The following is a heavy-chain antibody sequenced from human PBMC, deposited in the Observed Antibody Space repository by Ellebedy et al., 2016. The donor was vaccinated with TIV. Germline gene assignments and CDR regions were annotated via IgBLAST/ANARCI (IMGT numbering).Heavy chain of an antibody. CDR3: ASSEAGTLVY. D-gene: IGHD6-13*01. J-gene: IGHJ4*02. Sequence: SQTLSLTCXVSGGSISSGGYSWSWIRQPPGKGLEWIGYIYHSGSTYYNPSLKSRVTISVDRSKNQFSLKLSSVTAADTAVYYCASSEAGTLVYWGQGTLVTVSS. CDR2: IYHSGST. V-gene: IGHV4-30-2*01. CDR1: GGSISSGGYS.